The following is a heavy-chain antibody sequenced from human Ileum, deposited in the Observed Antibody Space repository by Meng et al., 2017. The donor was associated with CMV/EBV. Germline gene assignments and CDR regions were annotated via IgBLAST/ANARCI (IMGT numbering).Heavy chain of an antibody. CDR1: GFTFSDYY. V-gene: IGHV3-11*01. CDR2: ISGRSSSI. J-gene: IGHJ1*01. Sequence: GGSLRLSCVTFGFTFSDYYMRWIRQAPGKGLECLSYISGRSSSIFYADSVKGRFTISRDNAKNSLYLEMNNLKVEDTAVYYCARSTLQTFDSSGQSHWGQGTLVTVSS. CDR3: ARSTLQTFDSSGQSH. D-gene: IGHD3-22*01.